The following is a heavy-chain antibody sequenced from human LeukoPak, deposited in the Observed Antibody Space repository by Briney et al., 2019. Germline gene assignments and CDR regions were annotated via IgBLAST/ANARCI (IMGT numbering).Heavy chain of an antibody. D-gene: IGHD6-6*01. J-gene: IGHJ5*02. Sequence: SETLSLTCTVSGGSISSYYWSWIRQPPGKGLEWIGYIYYSGSTNYNPSLKSRVTISVDTSKNQFSLKLSSVTAADTAVYYCARHSSIEARLFWFDPWGQGTLVTVSS. V-gene: IGHV4-59*08. CDR2: IYYSGST. CDR1: GGSISSYY. CDR3: ARHSSIEARLFWFDP.